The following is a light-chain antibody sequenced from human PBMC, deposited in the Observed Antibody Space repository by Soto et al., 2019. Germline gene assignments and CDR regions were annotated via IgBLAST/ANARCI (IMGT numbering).Light chain of an antibody. CDR1: QTVSGS. CDR3: QQYNNWPPWT. CDR2: GAS. V-gene: IGKV3-15*01. J-gene: IGKJ1*01. Sequence: EIVMTQSPATLSVSPGERATVSCRASQTVSGSLAWYQQRPGQAPRLLMYGASTRATGIPTRFSGSGSGTEFTLTISSLQSEDFAVYYCQQYNNWPPWTFGPGTKVDIK.